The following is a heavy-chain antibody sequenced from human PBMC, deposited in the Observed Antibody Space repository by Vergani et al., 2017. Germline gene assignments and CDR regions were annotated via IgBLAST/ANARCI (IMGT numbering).Heavy chain of an antibody. CDR3: ARDPHIAVAGIAKYGMDV. D-gene: IGHD6-19*01. CDR2: VSPYNGNT. J-gene: IGHJ6*02. Sequence: QSQLVQSGDEVKKPGASVKVSCKTSSYILINYGISWVRQAPGQGLEWLGWVSPYNGNTNYGQKIQGRVTMTTDTSTRTAYMQLRSLTFVDTAVYYCARDPHIAVAGIAKYGMDVWGQGTTVTISS. CDR1: SYILINYG. V-gene: IGHV1-18*01.